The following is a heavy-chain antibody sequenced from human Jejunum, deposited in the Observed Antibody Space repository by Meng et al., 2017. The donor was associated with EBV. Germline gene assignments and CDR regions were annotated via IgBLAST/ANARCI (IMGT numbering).Heavy chain of an antibody. J-gene: IGHJ4*02. CDR2: IYGGDDK. V-gene: IGHV2-5*02. CDR1: GFSLSTSAVG. D-gene: IGHD3-22*01. CDR3: AHRVRDTVNFDY. Sequence: TLKESGPTLVKPTQTLTLTCTFSGFSLSTSAVGVGWIRQPPEKALEWLALIYGGDDKHYSPSLKSRLTITMDTSKNQVVLTMIDMDPVDTATYYCAHRVRDTVNFDYWGQGTLVTVSS.